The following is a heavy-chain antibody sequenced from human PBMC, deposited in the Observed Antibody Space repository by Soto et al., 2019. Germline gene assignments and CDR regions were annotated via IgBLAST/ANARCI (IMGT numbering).Heavy chain of an antibody. CDR2: MYFGGTS. CDR1: GFSVRDSH. V-gene: IGHV3-53*01. J-gene: IGHJ4*02. D-gene: IGHD2-21*01. Sequence: EVQLLASGGGLVQPGGSLRVSCAVSGFSVRDSHMSWFRQPTGKGLEWVSVMYFGGTSYYRDSVKGRFTISRDKSKNTVDLEMSRMRDDDLGIYYCVRDLWGGNSEWGPGIPVTVSS. CDR3: VRDLWGGNSE.